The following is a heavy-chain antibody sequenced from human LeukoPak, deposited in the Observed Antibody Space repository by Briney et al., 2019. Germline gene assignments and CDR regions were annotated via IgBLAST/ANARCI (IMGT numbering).Heavy chain of an antibody. CDR2: ISGSGDTT. CDR3: ATDYAGNSLWYYYGLGV. J-gene: IGHJ6*02. D-gene: IGHD4-23*01. V-gene: IGHV3-23*01. CDR1: GFTFSSYS. Sequence: PGGSLRLSCTASGFTFSSYSMSWVRQGPGTGLEWVSAISGSGDTTFYADSVKGRFTISRDNSKNSLYLQMNSLRAEDTAVYYCATDYAGNSLWYYYGLGVWGQGTTVTVSS.